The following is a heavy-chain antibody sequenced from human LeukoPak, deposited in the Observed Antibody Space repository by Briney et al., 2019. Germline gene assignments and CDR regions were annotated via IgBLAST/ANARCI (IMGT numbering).Heavy chain of an antibody. CDR3: ARDAQRGFDYSNSLQY. D-gene: IGHD4-11*01. Sequence: PGGSLRLSCVASGFIYSHYGMHWVRQAPGKGLEWVAVIWSDGTEKYYADAVKGRFTISRDDSRKTVYLQMNRLRGEDTAVYYCARDAQRGFDYSNSLQYWGQGTLVTVSS. J-gene: IGHJ4*02. CDR2: IWSDGTEK. CDR1: GFIYSHYG. V-gene: IGHV3-33*08.